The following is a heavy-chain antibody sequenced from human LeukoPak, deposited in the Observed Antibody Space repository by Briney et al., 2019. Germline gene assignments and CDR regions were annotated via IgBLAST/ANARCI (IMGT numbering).Heavy chain of an antibody. Sequence: AGGSLRLSCAASGFTFSHYTMNWVRQAPGKGLEWVSSISSSSSYIYYADSVKGRFTISRDNAKNSLYLQMNSLRAEDTAVYYCARDPGYSSSWFDPWGQGTLVTVSS. J-gene: IGHJ5*02. V-gene: IGHV3-21*01. CDR2: ISSSSSYI. D-gene: IGHD6-13*01. CDR3: ARDPGYSSSWFDP. CDR1: GFTFSHYT.